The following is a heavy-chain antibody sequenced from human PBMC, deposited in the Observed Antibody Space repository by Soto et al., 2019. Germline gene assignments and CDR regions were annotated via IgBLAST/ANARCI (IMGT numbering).Heavy chain of an antibody. V-gene: IGHV3-21*01. CDR2: ISSSTNFI. D-gene: IGHD5-12*01. CDR1: GFTFSSYS. Sequence: EVQLVESGGGLVKPGGSLRLSCAASGFTFSSYSMNWVRQAPGKGLEWVSFISSSTNFIYYADSVKGRFAISRDDAKNSLYLQMNSLRVEDTAVYYCVRDGDSGYAWHWFDPWGQGILVTVSS. CDR3: VRDGDSGYAWHWFDP. J-gene: IGHJ5*02.